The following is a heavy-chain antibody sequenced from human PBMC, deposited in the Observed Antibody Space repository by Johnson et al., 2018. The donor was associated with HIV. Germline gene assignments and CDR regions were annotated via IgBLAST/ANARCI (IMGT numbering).Heavy chain of an antibody. V-gene: IGHV3-9*01. D-gene: IGHD7-27*01. CDR2: LNSGGGT. CDR3: ARDPTTQDSRLTGDFGAFDM. J-gene: IGHJ3*02. CDR1: GFTFDDYA. Sequence: VQLVESGGGLVQPGRSLRLSCAASGFTFDDYAMHWVRQAPGKGLEWVSVLNSGGGTYFADSVTGRFTISRDNAKNLLYLQMNSLRADDTALYYCARDPTTQDSRLTGDFGAFDMWGQGTMVTVSS.